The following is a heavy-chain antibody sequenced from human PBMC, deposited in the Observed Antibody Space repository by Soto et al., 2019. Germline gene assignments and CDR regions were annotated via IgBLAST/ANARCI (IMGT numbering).Heavy chain of an antibody. CDR1: GGTFSSYA. D-gene: IGHD5-18*01. CDR3: ARRYNVDTAMVLSY. Sequence: QVQLVPSGAEVTKPGSSVKVSCKASGGTFSSYAISWVRQAPGQGREWMGGLITIFGTANYAQKFQGRVTITADESTSTAYMELSSLRSEDTAVYYCARRYNVDTAMVLSYWGQGTLVTVSS. CDR2: LITIFGTA. J-gene: IGHJ4*02. V-gene: IGHV1-69*01.